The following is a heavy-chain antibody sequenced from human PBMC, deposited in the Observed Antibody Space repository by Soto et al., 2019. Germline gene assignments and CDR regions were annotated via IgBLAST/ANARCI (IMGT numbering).Heavy chain of an antibody. D-gene: IGHD4-17*01. CDR3: ARTLYGDNCEY. Sequence: QVQLVQSGAEVKKPGASVKVSCKASGYTFTSYDINWVRQATGQGLEWMGWMNPNSGNTGYAQKFQGRVTMTRITARSTAVMELSSRRSEVTVGYCCARTLYGDNCEYWGQGTLVTVAS. V-gene: IGHV1-8*01. CDR1: GYTFTSYD. J-gene: IGHJ4*02. CDR2: MNPNSGNT.